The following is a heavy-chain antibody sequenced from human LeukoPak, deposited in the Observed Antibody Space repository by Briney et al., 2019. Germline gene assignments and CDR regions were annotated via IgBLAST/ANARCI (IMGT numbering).Heavy chain of an antibody. J-gene: IGHJ4*01. CDR3: ARGAPGLQRGTDC. CDR2: IYSGGST. D-gene: IGHD3-16*01. CDR1: GFTVSSNY. V-gene: IGHV3-53*04. Sequence: GGSLRLSCAASGFTVSSNYMSWVRQAPGKGLEWVSVIYSGGSTYYADAVKGRFTISRPNTKNTLYLQMNSPRAEDTAVYYCARGAPGLQRGTDCWGQAPWSPSPQ.